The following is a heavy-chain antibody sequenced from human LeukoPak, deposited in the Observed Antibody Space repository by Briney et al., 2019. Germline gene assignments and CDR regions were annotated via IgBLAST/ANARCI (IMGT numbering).Heavy chain of an antibody. CDR3: ARDTARFGELPDWFDP. CDR2: ISYDGSNK. J-gene: IGHJ5*02. V-gene: IGHV3-30-3*01. Sequence: PGRSLRLSGAASGFTFSSYAMHWVRQAPGKGLEWVAVISYDGSNKYYADSVKGRFTISRDNSKNTLYLQMNSLRAEDTAVYYCARDTARFGELPDWFDPWGQGTLVTVSS. D-gene: IGHD3-10*01. CDR1: GFTFSSYA.